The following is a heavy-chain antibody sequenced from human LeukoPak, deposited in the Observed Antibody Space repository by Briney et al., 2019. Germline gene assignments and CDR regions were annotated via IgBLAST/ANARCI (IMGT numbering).Heavy chain of an antibody. CDR2: IYYSGST. Sequence: SETLSLTCTVSGGSISGGDYYWSWIRQPPGKGLEWIGYIYYSGSTYYNPSLKSRVTISVDTSKNQFSLKLSSVTAADTAVYYCASYYYGSGSSNFDYWGQGTLVTVSS. J-gene: IGHJ4*02. CDR1: GGSISGGDYY. V-gene: IGHV4-30-4*01. D-gene: IGHD3-10*01. CDR3: ASYYYGSGSSNFDY.